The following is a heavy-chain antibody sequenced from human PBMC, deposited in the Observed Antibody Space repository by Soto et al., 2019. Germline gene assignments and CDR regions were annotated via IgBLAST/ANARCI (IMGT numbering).Heavy chain of an antibody. J-gene: IGHJ4*02. D-gene: IGHD2-8*01. CDR3: ARVYAYYFDD. Sequence: SETLSLTCAVYGGSFSGYYWSWIRQPPGKGLEWIGEINHSGSTNYNPSLKSRVTISVDTSKNQFSLKLSSVTAADTAVYYCARVYAYYFDDWGQGTLVTVSS. CDR1: GGSFSGYY. V-gene: IGHV4-34*01. CDR2: INHSGST.